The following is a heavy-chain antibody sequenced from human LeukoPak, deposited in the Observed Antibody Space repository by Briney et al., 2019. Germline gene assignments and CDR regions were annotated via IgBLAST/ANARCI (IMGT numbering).Heavy chain of an antibody. CDR3: ARGQGYSSGWYGGDYFDY. V-gene: IGHV3-23*01. CDR1: GFTFNSSP. Sequence: QPGGSLRLSCVVSGFTFNSSPMIWVRQAPGKGLEWVSTVGGSGGGGTSYAGSVQGRFTVSRDNAKNSLYLQMNSLRAEDTAVYFCARGQGYSSGWYGGDYFDYWGQGTLVTVSS. J-gene: IGHJ4*02. D-gene: IGHD6-19*01. CDR2: VGGSGGGGT.